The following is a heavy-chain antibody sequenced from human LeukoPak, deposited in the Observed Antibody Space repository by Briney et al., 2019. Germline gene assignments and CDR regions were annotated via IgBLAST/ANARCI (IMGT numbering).Heavy chain of an antibody. V-gene: IGHV3-30*02. CDR1: GFTFSSCD. CDR2: MRYDGSNK. J-gene: IGHJ5*02. Sequence: GGPLRLSCAAWGFTFSSCDMHWVREAPGKGLEGVAFMRYDGSNKYYADYVKGRFTMSSDNSKNTLNMQMNSLRAEDTAVYYCAKDRTIFGVVNWFDPWGQGTLVTVSS. CDR3: AKDRTIFGVVNWFDP. D-gene: IGHD3-3*01.